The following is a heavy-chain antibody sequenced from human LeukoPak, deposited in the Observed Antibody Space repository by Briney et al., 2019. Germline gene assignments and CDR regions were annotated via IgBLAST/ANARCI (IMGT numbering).Heavy chain of an antibody. CDR3: ARDPWGYDSSGYSDY. Sequence: PGGSLRLSCAASGFIVSSNYMSWVRQAPGKGLEWVSVIYSGGSTYYADSVKGRFTISRDNPKNTLYLQMNSLRAEDTAVYYCARDPWGYDSSGYSDYWGQGTLVTVSS. CDR2: IYSGGST. V-gene: IGHV3-66*01. J-gene: IGHJ4*02. CDR1: GFIVSSNY. D-gene: IGHD3-22*01.